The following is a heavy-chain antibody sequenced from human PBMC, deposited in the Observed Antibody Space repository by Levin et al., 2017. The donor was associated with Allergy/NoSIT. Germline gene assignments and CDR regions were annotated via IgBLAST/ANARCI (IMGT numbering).Heavy chain of an antibody. CDR1: GYTFTGYY. CDR2: INPNSGGT. D-gene: IGHD5-18*01. V-gene: IGHV1-2*02. J-gene: IGHJ4*02. Sequence: PMASVKVSCKASGYTFTGYYMHWVRQAPGQGLEWMGWINPNSGGTNYAQKFQGRVTMTRDTSISTAYMELSRLRSDDTAVYYCARESVGHSYGGSPYFDYWGQGTLVTVSS. CDR3: ARESVGHSYGGSPYFDY.